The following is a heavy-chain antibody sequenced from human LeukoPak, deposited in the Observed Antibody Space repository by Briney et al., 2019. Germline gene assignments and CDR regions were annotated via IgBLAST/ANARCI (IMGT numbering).Heavy chain of an antibody. J-gene: IGHJ4*02. V-gene: IGHV4-61*01. CDR2: IYYSGST. CDR1: GGSVSSGSYY. D-gene: IGHD4-17*01. Sequence: SETLSLTCTVSGGSVSSGSYYWSWIRQPPGKGLEWIGYIYYSGSTNYNPSLKSRVTISVDTSKNQFSLKLSSVTAADTAVYYCARVYGDYEYYFDYWGQGTLVTVSS. CDR3: ARVYGDYEYYFDY.